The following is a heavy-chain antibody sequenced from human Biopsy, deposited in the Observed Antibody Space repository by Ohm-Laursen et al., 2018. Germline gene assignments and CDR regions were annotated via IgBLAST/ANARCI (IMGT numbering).Heavy chain of an antibody. Sequence: SSVKVSCKASGYSFTSYYMHWVRQAPGQGLEWMGMIDPSGSTTSYPQIFQGRATMTRDTSKSTVYMELSSLRSADTAVYFCARNTGWYGDLYYFDYWGQGTLVTVSS. CDR1: GYSFTSYY. J-gene: IGHJ4*02. CDR3: ARNTGWYGDLYYFDY. D-gene: IGHD6-19*01. CDR2: IDPSGSTT. V-gene: IGHV1-46*01.